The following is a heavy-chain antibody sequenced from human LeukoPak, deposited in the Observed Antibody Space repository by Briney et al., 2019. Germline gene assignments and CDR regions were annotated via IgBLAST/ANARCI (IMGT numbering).Heavy chain of an antibody. V-gene: IGHV1-2*02. Sequence: ASVKVSCKASGNTFTDYYIHWVRQAPGQGFEWMGWNNPSSGGTNYAQKFQGRVTMTRDTSISTAYMELSRLRPDDTAVYYCATLDAFDIWGQGTMVTVSS. J-gene: IGHJ3*02. CDR2: NNPSSGGT. CDR1: GNTFTDYY. CDR3: ATLDAFDI.